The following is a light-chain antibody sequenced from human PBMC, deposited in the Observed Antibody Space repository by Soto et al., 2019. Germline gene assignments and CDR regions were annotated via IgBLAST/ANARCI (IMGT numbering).Light chain of an antibody. J-gene: IGKJ1*01. CDR1: QPISSW. Sequence: DIQMTQSPSSISASVGDRVTITCRASQPISSWLAWYQHVPGQAPYLLIYPASTLQSGVPSRFSGSGSGTDFTLTINSLQPEEFATYYCQQGYNFPRAFGQGTRVEI. CDR2: PAS. CDR3: QQGYNFPRA. V-gene: IGKV1-12*01.